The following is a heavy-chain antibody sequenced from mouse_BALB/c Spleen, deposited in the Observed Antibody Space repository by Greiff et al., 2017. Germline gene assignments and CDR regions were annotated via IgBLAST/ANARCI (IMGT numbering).Heavy chain of an antibody. Sequence: QVQLQQSGPGLVQPSQSLSITCTVSGFSLTSYGVHWVRQSPGKGLEWLGVIWSGGSTDYNAAFISRLSISKDNSKSQVFFKMNSLQANDTAIYYCARGDHYYGPFDYWGQGTTLTVSS. CDR1: GFSLTSYG. CDR3: ARGDHYYGPFDY. D-gene: IGHD1-2*01. CDR2: IWSGGST. J-gene: IGHJ2*01. V-gene: IGHV2-2*02.